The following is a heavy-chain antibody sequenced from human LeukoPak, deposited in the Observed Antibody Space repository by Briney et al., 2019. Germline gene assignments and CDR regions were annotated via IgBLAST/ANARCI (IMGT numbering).Heavy chain of an antibody. CDR2: IHNNSSS. D-gene: IGHD5-12*01. CDR1: GASTSHFY. CDR3: ARSAEWLRNAFDI. Sequence: SSETLSLSCTVSGASTSHFYWNWIRQPPGKGLEWIGYIHNNSSSKHSPSLKSRVTISIDTSKNQFSLQLTSVTAADTAIYYCARSAEWLRNAFDIWGQGTMVSVSS. V-gene: IGHV4-59*01. J-gene: IGHJ3*02.